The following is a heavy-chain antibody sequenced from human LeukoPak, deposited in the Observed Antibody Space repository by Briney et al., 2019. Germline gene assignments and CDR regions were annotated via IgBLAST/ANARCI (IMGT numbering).Heavy chain of an antibody. V-gene: IGHV3-53*01. CDR3: AKYGPIVGATDGGYYYYMDV. CDR1: GFTVSSNY. CDR2: IYSGGST. Sequence: GGSLRLSCAASGFTVSSNYMSWVRQAPGKGLEWVSVIYSGGSTYYADSVKGRFTISRDNSKNTLYLQMNSLRAEDTAVYYCAKYGPIVGATDGGYYYYMDVWGKGTTVTVSS. D-gene: IGHD1-26*01. J-gene: IGHJ6*03.